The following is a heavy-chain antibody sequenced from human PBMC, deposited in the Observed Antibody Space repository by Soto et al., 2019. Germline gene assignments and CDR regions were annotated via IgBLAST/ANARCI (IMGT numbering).Heavy chain of an antibody. V-gene: IGHV3-30*18. D-gene: IGHD2-15*01. CDR1: GFTFSSYG. Sequence: QVQLVESGGGVVQPGRSLRLSCAASGFTFSSYGMHWVRQAPGKGLEWVAVMSWDGSDEFYEETVKGRFTVSRDNSRNTLYLQMNSLRPEDTAVYYCAKEDCSGGICYGFDYWGQGTLVTVSS. J-gene: IGHJ4*02. CDR2: MSWDGSDE. CDR3: AKEDCSGGICYGFDY.